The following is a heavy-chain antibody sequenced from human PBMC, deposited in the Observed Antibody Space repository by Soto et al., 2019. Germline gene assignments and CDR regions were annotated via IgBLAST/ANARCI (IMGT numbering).Heavy chain of an antibody. J-gene: IGHJ4*02. V-gene: IGHV4-34*01. CDR3: ARAGYSSSWYGY. CDR1: GGSFSGYY. CDR2: INHSGST. D-gene: IGHD6-13*01. Sequence: SETLSLTCAVYGGSFSGYYWSWIRQPPGKGLEWIGEINHSGSTNYNPSLKSRVTISVDTSKNQFSLKLSSVTAADTAVYYCARAGYSSSWYGYWGQGTLVTVSS.